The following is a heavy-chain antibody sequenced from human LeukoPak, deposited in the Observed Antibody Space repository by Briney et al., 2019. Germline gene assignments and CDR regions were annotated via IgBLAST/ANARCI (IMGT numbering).Heavy chain of an antibody. Sequence: SETLSLTCAVYGGSFSGYYWSWIRQPPGKGLEWIGEINHSGSTDYNPSVKSRVTRSVDTSKNQFSLKLSSVTAADTAVYYCARVENLLPPNYWGQGTLVTVSS. CDR1: GGSFSGYY. V-gene: IGHV4-34*01. J-gene: IGHJ4*02. CDR2: INHSGST. CDR3: ARVENLLPPNY. D-gene: IGHD3-22*01.